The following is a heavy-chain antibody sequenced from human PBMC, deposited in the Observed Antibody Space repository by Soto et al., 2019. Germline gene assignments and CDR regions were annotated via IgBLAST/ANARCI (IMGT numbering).Heavy chain of an antibody. CDR1: GFTFSSYA. J-gene: IGHJ4*02. Sequence: EVQLLESGGGLVQPGGSLRLSCAASGFTFSSYAMSWVRQAPGKGLEWVSAISGRGGNTYYADSVKGRFTISRDNSTNTLYLQMNSLRAEDTAGYYCAHQGGSFRGGSFDYWGQGTLVTVSS. V-gene: IGHV3-23*01. D-gene: IGHD3-16*01. CDR3: AHQGGSFRGGSFDY. CDR2: ISGRGGNT.